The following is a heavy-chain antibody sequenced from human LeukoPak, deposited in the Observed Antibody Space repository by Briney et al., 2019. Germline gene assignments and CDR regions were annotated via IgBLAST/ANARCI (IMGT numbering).Heavy chain of an antibody. Sequence: GGSLRLSCAASGFTFSSYAMSWVRQAPGKGLEWVSAISGSGGSTYYADSVRGRFTISRDNSKNTLYLQMNSLRAEDTAVYYCAKERSGWYQEGVAYWGQGTLVTVSS. CDR3: AKERSGWYQEGVAY. CDR1: GFTFSSYA. V-gene: IGHV3-23*01. D-gene: IGHD6-19*01. J-gene: IGHJ4*02. CDR2: ISGSGGST.